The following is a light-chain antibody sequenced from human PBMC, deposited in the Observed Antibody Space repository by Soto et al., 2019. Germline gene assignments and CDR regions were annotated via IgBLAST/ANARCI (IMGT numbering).Light chain of an antibody. CDR1: SSDIGAHNF. Sequence: QSALTQPASVSGSPGQSITISCTGTSSDIGAHNFVSWYQQHPGKAPKHIFYEVSNRPPGLSDRFSGSKSGTTASLTISGLQAEDEADYCCSSYTTNKTLLFGGGTKLTVL. V-gene: IGLV2-14*01. CDR3: SSYTTNKTLL. CDR2: EVS. J-gene: IGLJ2*01.